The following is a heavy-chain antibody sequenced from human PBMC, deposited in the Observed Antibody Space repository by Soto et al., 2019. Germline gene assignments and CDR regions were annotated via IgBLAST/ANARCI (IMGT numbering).Heavy chain of an antibody. CDR2: INRDGSST. CDR3: ARAAYCSGGSCSKVYYYYGMDV. Sequence: EVQLVESGGGLVQPGGSLRLSCAASGFTFSSYWMHWVRQAPGKGLVWVSRINRDGSSTSYADSVKGRFTISRDNAKNTLYLQMNSLRAEDTAVYYCARAAYCSGGSCSKVYYYYGMDVWGQGTTVTVSS. CDR1: GFTFSSYW. J-gene: IGHJ6*02. D-gene: IGHD2-15*01. V-gene: IGHV3-74*01.